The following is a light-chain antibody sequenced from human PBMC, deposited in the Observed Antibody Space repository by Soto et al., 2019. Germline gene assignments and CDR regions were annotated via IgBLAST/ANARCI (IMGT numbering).Light chain of an antibody. CDR1: QSVSITY. CDR2: GAS. J-gene: IGKJ5*01. Sequence: PGEIATVSFGASQSVSITYLTWYQQKAGQAPRLLIFGASKRANGIPDRCSGSGSGRDFTLTISGLEPEDFAVYYCQQYGSSPLISFGQGTRLEIK. V-gene: IGKV3-20*01. CDR3: QQYGSSPLIS.